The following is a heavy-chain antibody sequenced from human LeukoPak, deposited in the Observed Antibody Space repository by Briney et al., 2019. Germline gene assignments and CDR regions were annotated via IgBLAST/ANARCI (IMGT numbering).Heavy chain of an antibody. CDR2: INSDGSST. CDR3: AKDFNSDSPFDS. J-gene: IGHJ4*02. V-gene: IGHV3-74*01. D-gene: IGHD3-10*01. Sequence: GESLRLSCAASGFTFSSYWMHWVRQAPGKGLVWVSRINSDGSSTSYADSVKGRFTISRDNAKNTLYLQMDSLRAEDTAVYYCAKDFNSDSPFDSWGQGTLVTVSS. CDR1: GFTFSSYW.